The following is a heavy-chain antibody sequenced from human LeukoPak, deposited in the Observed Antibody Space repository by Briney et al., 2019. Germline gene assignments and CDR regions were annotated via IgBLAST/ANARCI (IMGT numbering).Heavy chain of an antibody. CDR1: GGSISSYY. CDR3: ARGAWGRTDFDY. D-gene: IGHD1-1*01. J-gene: IGHJ4*02. Sequence: SETVSLTCTVSGGSISSYYWSWIRQPPGKGLEWIGYIYYSGSTNYNPSLKSRVTISVDTSKNQFSLKLSSVTAADTAVYYCARGAWGRTDFDYWGQGTLVTVSS. V-gene: IGHV4-59*01. CDR2: IYYSGST.